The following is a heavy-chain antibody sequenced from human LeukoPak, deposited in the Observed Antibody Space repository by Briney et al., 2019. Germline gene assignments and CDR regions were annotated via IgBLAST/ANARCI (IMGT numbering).Heavy chain of an antibody. CDR3: ARDLSWLVVPHFDY. J-gene: IGHJ4*02. CDR1: GFTFSDYY. V-gene: IGHV3-11*04. D-gene: IGHD2-15*01. CDR2: ISSSGTTM. Sequence: PGGSLRLSCAASGFTFSDYYINWVRQAPGKGLEWVSYISSSGTTMDYADSVRGRFTISRDNAKNSLYLQMNSLRADDTAVYYCARDLSWLVVPHFDYWGQGALVTVSS.